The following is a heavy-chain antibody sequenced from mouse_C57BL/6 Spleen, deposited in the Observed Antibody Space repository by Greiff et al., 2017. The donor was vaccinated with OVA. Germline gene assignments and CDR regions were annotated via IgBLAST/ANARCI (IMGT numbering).Heavy chain of an antibody. CDR3: AREGGYSNFDY. V-gene: IGHV1-53*01. J-gene: IGHJ2*01. CDR2: INPSNGVT. CDR1: GYTFTSYW. D-gene: IGHD2-5*01. Sequence: QVQLQQPGTELVKPGASVKLSCKASGYTFTSYWMNWVKQRPGQGLEWIGNINPSNGVTNYNEKFKSKATLTVDKTSSTAYMQLSSLTSEDSAVYYCAREGGYSNFDYWGQGTTLTVAS.